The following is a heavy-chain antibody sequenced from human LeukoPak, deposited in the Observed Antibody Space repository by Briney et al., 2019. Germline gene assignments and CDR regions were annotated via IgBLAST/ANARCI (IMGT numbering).Heavy chain of an antibody. V-gene: IGHV4-59*01. CDR3: ARERCSSTTCYFDY. D-gene: IGHD2-2*01. CDR1: GGSISSYY. Sequence: SETLSLTCTVSGGSISSYYWSWIRQPPGKGLEWVGFIYYSGSTNYNPSLKSRVTISVDTSKNQFSLKLSSVTAADTAVYYCARERCSSTTCYFDYWGQGTLVTVSS. J-gene: IGHJ4*02. CDR2: IYYSGST.